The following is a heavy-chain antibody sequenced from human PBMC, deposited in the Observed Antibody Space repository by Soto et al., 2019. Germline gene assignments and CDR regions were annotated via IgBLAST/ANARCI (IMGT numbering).Heavy chain of an antibody. Sequence: KPSETLSLTCTVSGVSISDTSYYWGWIRQPPGKGLEWIGTIYFNGNTFYNPSLKSRLTISVDTSKNQISLRLTSVTAADTAVYYCGKILVGATGHTDADSWGPGTLVTVSS. CDR1: GVSISDTSYY. D-gene: IGHD2-15*01. J-gene: IGHJ4*02. V-gene: IGHV4-39*01. CDR2: IYFNGNT. CDR3: GKILVGATGHTDADS.